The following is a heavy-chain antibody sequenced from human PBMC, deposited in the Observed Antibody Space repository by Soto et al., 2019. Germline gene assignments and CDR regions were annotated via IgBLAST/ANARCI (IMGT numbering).Heavy chain of an antibody. Sequence: EVQLVESGGGLVQPGGSLRLSCAASGFTFSSYSMNWVRQAPGKGLEWVSYISSSSSTIYYADSVKGRFTISRDNAKNSLYLQMNRLRAEDTAVYYCARGGLGDSIYWYFDLWGRGTLVTVSS. D-gene: IGHD2-21*02. CDR1: GFTFSSYS. V-gene: IGHV3-48*01. J-gene: IGHJ2*01. CDR2: ISSSSSTI. CDR3: ARGGLGDSIYWYFDL.